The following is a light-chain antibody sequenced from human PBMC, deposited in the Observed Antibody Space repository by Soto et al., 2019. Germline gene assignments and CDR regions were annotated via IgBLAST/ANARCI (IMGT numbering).Light chain of an antibody. CDR3: QQYNSYWT. Sequence: EIMMSQSPATLSVSPGERATLSCRASQDVGSKLAWYQQKPGQAPRLLIYGATTRATGIPARFSGSGSGTQFTLTISSLQPLDFATYFCQQYNSYWTFGQGTKA. CDR2: GAT. CDR1: QDVGSK. V-gene: IGKV3-15*01. J-gene: IGKJ1*01.